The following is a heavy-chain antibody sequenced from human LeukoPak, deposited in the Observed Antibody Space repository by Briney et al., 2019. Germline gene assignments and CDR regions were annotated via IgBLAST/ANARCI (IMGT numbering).Heavy chain of an antibody. D-gene: IGHD3-3*01. CDR3: ARDAGDYDFWSGPLGYYMDV. CDR2: IYYSGST. J-gene: IGHJ6*03. V-gene: IGHV4-59*01. CDR1: GGSISSYY. Sequence: SETLSLTCTVSGGSISSYYWSWIRQPPGKGLEWIGYIYYSGSTNYNPSLKSRVTISVDTSKNQFSLKLSSVTAADTAVYYCARDAGDYDFWSGPLGYYMDVWGKGTTVTVSS.